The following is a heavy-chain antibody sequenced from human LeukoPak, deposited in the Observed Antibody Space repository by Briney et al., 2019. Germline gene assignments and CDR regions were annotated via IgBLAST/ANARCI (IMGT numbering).Heavy chain of an antibody. D-gene: IGHD6-19*01. CDR3: ASMRYSSGCLDY. CDR2: IYHSGST. CDR1: GYSISSGYY. V-gene: IGHV4-38-2*02. J-gene: IGHJ4*02. Sequence: SETLSLTCTVSGYSISSGYYWGWIRQPPGKGLQWIGTIYHSGSTFYNPSLKSRVTISVDTSKNQFSLKLSSVTAADTAVYYCASMRYSSGCLDYWGQGTLVTVSS.